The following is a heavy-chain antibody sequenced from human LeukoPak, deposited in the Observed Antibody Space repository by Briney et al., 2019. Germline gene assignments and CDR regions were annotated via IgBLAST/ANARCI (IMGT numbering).Heavy chain of an antibody. V-gene: IGHV4-38-2*01. J-gene: IGHJ5*02. Sequence: SETLSLTCAVSGYSISSGYYWGWIRQPPGKGLEWIGSIYHSGSTYYNPSLKSRVTISVDTSKNQFSLKLSSVTAADTAVYYCASHNGAGDYDFWSGYYRGEDWFDPWGQGTLVTVSS. CDR2: IYHSGST. CDR1: GYSISSGYY. CDR3: ASHNGAGDYDFWSGYYRGEDWFDP. D-gene: IGHD3-3*01.